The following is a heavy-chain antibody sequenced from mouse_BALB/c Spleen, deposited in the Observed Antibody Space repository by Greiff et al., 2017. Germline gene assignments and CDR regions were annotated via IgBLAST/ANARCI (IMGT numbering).Heavy chain of an antibody. J-gene: IGHJ3*01. D-gene: IGHD2-12*01. Sequence: QVQLQQSGAELVRPGVSVKISCKGSGYTFTDYAMHWVKQSHANSLEWIGVISTYYGDASYNQKFKGKATMTVDKSSSTAYMELARLTSEDSAIYYCARDDGFAYWGQGTLVTVSA. V-gene: IGHV1S137*01. CDR1: GYTFTDYA. CDR3: ARDDGFAY. CDR2: ISTYYGDA.